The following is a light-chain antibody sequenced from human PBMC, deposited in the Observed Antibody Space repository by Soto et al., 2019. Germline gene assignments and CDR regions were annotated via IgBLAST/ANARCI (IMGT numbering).Light chain of an antibody. CDR3: QSYDSSLSAMV. CDR2: GNS. J-gene: IGLJ2*01. V-gene: IGLV1-40*01. CDR1: SSNVGAGYD. Sequence: QSVLTQPPSVSGAPGQRVTISCTGSSSNVGAGYDVHWYQQLPGTAPKLLIYGNSNRPSGVPDRFSGSKSGTSASLAITGPQAEDEADSYCQSYDSSLSAMVFGGGTQLTVL.